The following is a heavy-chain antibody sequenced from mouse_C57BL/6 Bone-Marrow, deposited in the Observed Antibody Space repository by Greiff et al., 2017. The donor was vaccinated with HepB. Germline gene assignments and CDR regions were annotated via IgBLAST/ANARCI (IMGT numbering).Heavy chain of an antibody. CDR1: GYTFTSYW. CDR3: ARSLYYYGLDY. Sequence: QVHVKQPGAELVRPGSSVKLSCKASGYTFTSYWMDWVKQRPGQGLEWIGNIYPSDSETHYNQKFKDKATLTVDKSSSTAYMQLSSLTSEDSAVYYCARSLYYYGLDYWGQGTSVTVSS. J-gene: IGHJ4*01. CDR2: IYPSDSET. V-gene: IGHV1-61*01.